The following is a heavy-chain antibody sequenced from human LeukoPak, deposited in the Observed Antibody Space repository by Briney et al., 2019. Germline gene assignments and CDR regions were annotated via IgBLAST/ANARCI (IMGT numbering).Heavy chain of an antibody. CDR1: GGSIISSSYY. CDR2: IYYSGST. J-gene: IGHJ4*02. Sequence: SETLSLTCTVSGGSIISSSYYWGWIRQPPGKGLEWIGSIYYSGSTYYNPSLKSRVTISVDTSKNQFSLKLSSVTAADTAVYYCARHHEVYGGNPGYFDYWGQGTLVTVSS. CDR3: ARHHEVYGGNPGYFDY. D-gene: IGHD4-23*01. V-gene: IGHV4-39*01.